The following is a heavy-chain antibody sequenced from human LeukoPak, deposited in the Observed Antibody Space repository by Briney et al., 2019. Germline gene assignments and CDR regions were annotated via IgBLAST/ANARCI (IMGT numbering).Heavy chain of an antibody. Sequence: SETLSLTCTVSGGSISNYYWSWIRQPAGKGLEWIGRIYTSGSSNYNPSLKSRLTMSVDTSKNQFSLNLKSVTPEDTAVYYCARNLIPEQLVLNFWGQGTLVTVSS. J-gene: IGHJ4*02. CDR2: IYTSGSS. CDR3: ARNLIPEQLVLNF. V-gene: IGHV4-4*07. CDR1: GGSISNYY. D-gene: IGHD6-13*01.